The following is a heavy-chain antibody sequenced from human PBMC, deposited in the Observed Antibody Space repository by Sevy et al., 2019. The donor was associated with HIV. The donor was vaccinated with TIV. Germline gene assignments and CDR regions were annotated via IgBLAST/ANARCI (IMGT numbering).Heavy chain of an antibody. CDR2: ISYDGHNK. Sequence: GGSLRISCVASGFTFSNFGMHWVRQAPGKGLQWVAVISYDGHNKYYADSVKGRLTISRDNSKKTLYMQMNSLRAEDTAVYYCAKDEFITGTQGIDYWGQGTLVTVSS. D-gene: IGHD1-20*01. V-gene: IGHV3-30*18. J-gene: IGHJ4*02. CDR1: GFTFSNFG. CDR3: AKDEFITGTQGIDY.